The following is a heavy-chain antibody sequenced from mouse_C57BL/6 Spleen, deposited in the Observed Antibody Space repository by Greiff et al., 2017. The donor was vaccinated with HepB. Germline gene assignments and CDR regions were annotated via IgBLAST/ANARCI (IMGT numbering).Heavy chain of an antibody. Sequence: DVKLVESGGGLVKPGGSLKLSCAASGFTFSDYGMHWVRQAPEKGLEWVAYISGGSSTIYYADTVKGRFTISRDNAQNTLFLQMTSLRSEDTAMFYCAKGRGYIYAMDNGGEGTSDTVSS. D-gene: IGHD1-3*01. CDR1: GFTFSDYG. V-gene: IGHV5-17*01. CDR3: AKGRGYIYAMDN. J-gene: IGHJ4*01. CDR2: ISGGSSTI.